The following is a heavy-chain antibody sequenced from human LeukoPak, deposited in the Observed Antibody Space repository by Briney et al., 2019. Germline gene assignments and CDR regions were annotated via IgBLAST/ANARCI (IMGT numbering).Heavy chain of an antibody. J-gene: IGHJ6*02. V-gene: IGHV4-59*01. D-gene: IGHD3-10*01. Sequence: SEPLSLTCTVSGVSITSYYGSWIRQPPGKGLEWIGYIYYSGSTKYNPSLKSRVTISVDTSKNQFSLKLSSVTAADTAVYYCARDLWFGFQYGMDVWGQGTTVTVSS. CDR3: ARDLWFGFQYGMDV. CDR1: GVSITSYY. CDR2: IYYSGST.